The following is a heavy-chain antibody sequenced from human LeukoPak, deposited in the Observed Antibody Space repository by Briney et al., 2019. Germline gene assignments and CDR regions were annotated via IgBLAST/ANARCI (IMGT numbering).Heavy chain of an antibody. CDR3: AKHEGRPDYYGSGSYFFDY. CDR1: GFTFSSYG. CDR2: ITGSGGST. J-gene: IGHJ4*02. Sequence: GGSLRLSCAASGFTFSSYGMSWVRQAPGEGLEWVSAITGSGGSTYYADSMKGRFTISRDNSKNTLYLQMNRLRAVDTALYYCAKHEGRPDYYGSGSYFFDYWGQGTLVTVSS. V-gene: IGHV3-23*01. D-gene: IGHD3-10*01.